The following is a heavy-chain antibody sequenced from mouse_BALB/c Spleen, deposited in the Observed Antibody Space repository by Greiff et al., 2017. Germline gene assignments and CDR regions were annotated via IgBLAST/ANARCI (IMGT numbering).Heavy chain of an antibody. J-gene: IGHJ2*01. Sequence: EVQGVESGGGLVQPGGSRKLSCAASGFTFSSFGMHWVRQAPEKGLEWVAYISSGSSTIYYADTVKGRFTISRDNPKNTLFLQMTSLRSEDTAMYYCAREYYGNYEGDYWGQGTTLTVSS. CDR1: GFTFSSFG. CDR3: AREYYGNYEGDY. D-gene: IGHD2-1*01. CDR2: ISSGSSTI. V-gene: IGHV5-17*02.